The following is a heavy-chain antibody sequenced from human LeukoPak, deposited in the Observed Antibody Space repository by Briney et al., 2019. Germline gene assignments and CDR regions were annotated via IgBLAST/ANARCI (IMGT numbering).Heavy chain of an antibody. Sequence: SETLSLTCTVSGGSISDYYWSWIRQPPGKGLEWIAYIYSSVSTKYNPSLKSRVTISIDTSKNQFSLKLNSVTAADTAVYYCATSVSDFGDYARSDPWGQGTLVTVSS. D-gene: IGHD4-17*01. CDR2: IYSSVST. CDR1: GGSISDYY. CDR3: ATSVSDFGDYARSDP. V-gene: IGHV4-59*01. J-gene: IGHJ5*02.